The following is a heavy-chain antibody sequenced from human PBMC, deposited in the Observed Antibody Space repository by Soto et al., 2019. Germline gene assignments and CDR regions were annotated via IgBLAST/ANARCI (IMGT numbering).Heavy chain of an antibody. CDR1: GGSFSGYY. Sequence: PSETLSLTCAVYGGSFSGYYWSWIRQPPGKGLEWIGEINHSGSTNYNPSLKSRVTISVDTSKNQFSLKLSSVTAADTAVYYCARATQDYVWGSYRLPLPPAYFDYWGQGTLVTVSS. V-gene: IGHV4-34*01. J-gene: IGHJ4*02. CDR2: INHSGST. D-gene: IGHD3-16*02. CDR3: ARATQDYVWGSYRLPLPPAYFDY.